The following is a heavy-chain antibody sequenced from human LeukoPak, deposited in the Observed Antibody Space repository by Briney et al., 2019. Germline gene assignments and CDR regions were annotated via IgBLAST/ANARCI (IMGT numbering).Heavy chain of an antibody. Sequence: GGSLRLSCAASGFTFSSYGMHWVRQAPGKGLEWVAFIRYDGSNKYYADSVKGRFTISRDNSKNTLYLRMNSLRAEDTAVYYCAKAVAAAGTLDYWGQGTLVTVSS. CDR1: GFTFSSYG. D-gene: IGHD6-13*01. V-gene: IGHV3-30*02. CDR3: AKAVAAAGTLDY. J-gene: IGHJ4*02. CDR2: IRYDGSNK.